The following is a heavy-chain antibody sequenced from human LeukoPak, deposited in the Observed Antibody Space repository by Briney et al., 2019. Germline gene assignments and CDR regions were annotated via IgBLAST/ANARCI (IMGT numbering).Heavy chain of an antibody. D-gene: IGHD3-22*01. J-gene: IGHJ4*02. V-gene: IGHV1-18*01. CDR2: ISTYNGDT. CDR1: GYTFTTYG. CDR3: ARDLSRYYYDSSGYYPEGLDY. Sequence: ASVKVSCKASGYTFTTYGISWLRQAPGQGLEWMGWISTYNGDTNYAQKFQGRVTLTTDTSTSTVYMELRSLISDDTAVYYCARDLSRYYYDSSGYYPEGLDYWGQGTLVTVSS.